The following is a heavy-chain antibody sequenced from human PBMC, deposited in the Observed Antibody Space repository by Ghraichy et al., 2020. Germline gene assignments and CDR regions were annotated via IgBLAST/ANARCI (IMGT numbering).Heavy chain of an antibody. CDR3: VRADGSGSFYY. CDR2: ISSDSSRI. D-gene: IGHD3-10*01. J-gene: IGHJ4*02. Sequence: VSSISSDSSRIYYTDSLRGRFTISRDNAMNSMYLQMNSLTVEDTAMYYCVRADGSGSFYYWGQGTQVTGSS. V-gene: IGHV3-21*01.